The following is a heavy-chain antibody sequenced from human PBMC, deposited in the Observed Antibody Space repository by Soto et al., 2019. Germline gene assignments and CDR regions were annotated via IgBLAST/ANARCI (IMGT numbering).Heavy chain of an antibody. CDR3: ARSRYCSGGSCYFSFDY. Sequence: QLQLQESGSGLVKPSQTLSLTCAVSGGSISSGGYSWSWIRQPPGKGLEWIGYIYRSGSTYYNPSLKSRVTISVDRSKNQFSLKLSSVTAADTAVYYCARSRYCSGGSCYFSFDYWGQGTLVTVSS. J-gene: IGHJ4*02. V-gene: IGHV4-30-2*01. D-gene: IGHD2-15*01. CDR1: GGSISSGGYS. CDR2: IYRSGST.